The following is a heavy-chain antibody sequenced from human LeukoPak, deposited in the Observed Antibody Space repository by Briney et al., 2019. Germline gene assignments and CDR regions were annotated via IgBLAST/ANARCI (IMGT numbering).Heavy chain of an antibody. CDR1: DGSIRTYY. Sequence: SETLSLTCSVSDGSIRTYYWSWIRQSPGQGLEWIGNIYYRGDINYNPALKSRVIISIDTSKNQFSLKVTSLTAADTAVYYCATNKDWAEADWGQGTLVIVSS. J-gene: IGHJ4*02. CDR2: IYYRGDI. V-gene: IGHV4-59*03. CDR3: ATNKDWAEAD. D-gene: IGHD3/OR15-3a*01.